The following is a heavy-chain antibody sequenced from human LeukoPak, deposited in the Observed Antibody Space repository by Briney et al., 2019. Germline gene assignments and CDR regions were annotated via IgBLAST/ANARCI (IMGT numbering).Heavy chain of an antibody. D-gene: IGHD2-8*02. CDR3: ARDLYLRLLVPAGDAFDI. CDR2: ISSNGGST. CDR1: GFTFTGHS. Sequence: GGSLRLSCVASGFTFTGHSMHWVRQAPGKGLEYVSAISSNGGSTYYANSVKGRFTISRDNAKNSLYLQMNNLRVEDTAVYYCARDLYLRLLVPAGDAFDIWGQGTMVTVSS. J-gene: IGHJ3*02. V-gene: IGHV3-64*01.